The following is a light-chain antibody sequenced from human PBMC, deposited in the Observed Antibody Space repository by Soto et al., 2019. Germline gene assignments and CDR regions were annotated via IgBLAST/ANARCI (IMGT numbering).Light chain of an antibody. CDR2: AAS. CDR1: QSISFY. Sequence: DIQMTHSPSSLSASVGDRVTITCXASQSISFYLNWYQQKPGNAPKVLIYAASNLQTGVPPRFSGSGSGTDFTLTISSLQSEDFAVYYCQQLNYWPRITFGQGTRLEI. CDR3: QQLNYWPRIT. J-gene: IGKJ5*01. V-gene: IGKV1-39*01.